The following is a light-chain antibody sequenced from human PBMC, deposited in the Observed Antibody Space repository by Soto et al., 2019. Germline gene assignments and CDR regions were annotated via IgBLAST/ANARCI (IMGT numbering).Light chain of an antibody. Sequence: SYELTQPPSVSVAPGKTARITCGGNNIGSKSVHWYQQKPGQAPVLVIYYDSDRPSGIPERFSGSNSGNTATLTISRVEAGDEAYYYCQVWDSSSDRVFGGGTKVTVL. V-gene: IGLV3-21*04. CDR3: QVWDSSSDRV. CDR2: YDS. J-gene: IGLJ2*01. CDR1: NIGSKS.